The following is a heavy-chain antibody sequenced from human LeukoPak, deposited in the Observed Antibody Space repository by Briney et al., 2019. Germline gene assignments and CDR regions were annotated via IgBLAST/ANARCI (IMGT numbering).Heavy chain of an antibody. CDR2: INHSGST. J-gene: IGHJ4*02. V-gene: IGHV4-34*01. Sequence: SETLSLTCAVYGGSFSGYYRSWIRQPPGKGLEWIGEINHSGSTNYSPSLKSRVTISVDTSKNQFSLKLSSVTAADTAVYYCARAEIKLYNQRRYYFDYWGQGTLVTVSS. CDR3: ARAEIKLYNQRRYYFDY. D-gene: IGHD3-16*02. CDR1: GGSFSGYY.